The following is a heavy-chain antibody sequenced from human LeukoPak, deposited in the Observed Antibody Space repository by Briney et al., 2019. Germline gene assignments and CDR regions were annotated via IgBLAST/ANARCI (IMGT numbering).Heavy chain of an antibody. D-gene: IGHD2-2*01. CDR3: ATGASGEIVVVPAATAFDI. Sequence: ASLKVCCSVSGYTLTELSMHWGRQVPVQRLEKPGGFDPEDGETIYAQKFQGRVTMTEDTSTDTAYMELSSLRSEDTAVYYCATGASGEIVVVPAATAFDIWGQGTMVTVSS. CDR2: FDPEDGET. CDR1: GYTLTELS. V-gene: IGHV1-24*01. J-gene: IGHJ3*02.